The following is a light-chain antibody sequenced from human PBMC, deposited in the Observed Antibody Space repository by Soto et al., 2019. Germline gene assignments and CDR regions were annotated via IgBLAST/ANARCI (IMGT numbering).Light chain of an antibody. CDR3: QKYNSAPWT. Sequence: DIQITQSPSSLSASVGDIVTITCRASQGISNNLAWYQQKPGKVPELLIYGASTLQSGVPSRFSGSGSGTDFTLTISSLQPEDIATYYCQKYNSAPWTFGPGTKVEIK. V-gene: IGKV1-27*01. CDR1: QGISNN. J-gene: IGKJ1*01. CDR2: GAS.